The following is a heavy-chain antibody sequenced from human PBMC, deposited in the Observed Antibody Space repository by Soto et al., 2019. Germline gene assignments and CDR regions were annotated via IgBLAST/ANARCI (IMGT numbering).Heavy chain of an antibody. V-gene: IGHV3-30*03. J-gene: IGHJ4*02. CDR3: ARVGAGGAYTLDY. CDR1: GFTFSSYG. D-gene: IGHD4-17*01. Sequence: PGGSLRLSCAASGFTFSSYGMHWVRQAPGKGLEWVAVISYDGSNKYYADSVKGRFTISRDNSKNTLYLQMNSLRAEDTAVYYCARVGAGGAYTLDYWGQGTLVTVSS. CDR2: ISYDGSNK.